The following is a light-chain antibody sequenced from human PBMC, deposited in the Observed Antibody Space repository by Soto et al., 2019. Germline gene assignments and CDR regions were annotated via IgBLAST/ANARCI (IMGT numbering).Light chain of an antibody. Sequence: DFQMTQSPSSLSASVGDRVTISCRAGQNISNFLAWYQQRPGKVPKLLIYAASTLQSGVPSRLSGSGSGTDFTLTISSLQPEDAATYFCQRYSGAPRTFGQGTKVDIK. CDR2: AAS. CDR1: QNISNF. CDR3: QRYSGAPRT. J-gene: IGKJ1*01. V-gene: IGKV1-27*01.